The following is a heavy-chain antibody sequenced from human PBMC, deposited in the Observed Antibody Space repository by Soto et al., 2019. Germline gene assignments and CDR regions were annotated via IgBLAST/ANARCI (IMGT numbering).Heavy chain of an antibody. CDR1: GFTFSNAW. J-gene: IGHJ4*02. Sequence: GGSLRLSCAASGFTFSNAWMSWVRQAPGKGLEWVGRIKSKTDGGTTDYAAPVKGRFTISRDDSKNTLYLQMSSLKTEDTAVYYCTTDGGFLEWLLLSGSGYWGQGTLVTVSS. V-gene: IGHV3-15*01. D-gene: IGHD3-3*01. CDR3: TTDGGFLEWLLLSGSGY. CDR2: IKSKTDGGTT.